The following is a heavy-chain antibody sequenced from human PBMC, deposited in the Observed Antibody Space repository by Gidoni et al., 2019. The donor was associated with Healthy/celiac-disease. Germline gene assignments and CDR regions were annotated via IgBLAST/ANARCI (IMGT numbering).Heavy chain of an antibody. D-gene: IGHD2-15*01. CDR2: IYYSGST. J-gene: IGHJ4*02. Sequence: QLQLQESGPGLVKPSETLSLPCTVSGASISSSSYYWDWTRQPPGKGLEWIGSIYYSGSTYYNPSLKSRVTISVDTSKNQFSLKVRSVTAADTAVYYCASTLTIPYYFDHWGQGTLVTVSS. CDR3: ASTLTIPYYFDH. V-gene: IGHV4-39*01. CDR1: GASISSSSYY.